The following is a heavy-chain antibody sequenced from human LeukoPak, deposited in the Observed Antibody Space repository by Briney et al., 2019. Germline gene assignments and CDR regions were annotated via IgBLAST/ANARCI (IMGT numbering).Heavy chain of an antibody. Sequence: SQTPSLTCTVSGGSISSGGYYWSWIRQHPGKGLEWIGYIYYSGSTNYNPSLKSRVTISVDTSKNQFSLKLSSVTAADTAVYYCAREEWLGYFDYWGQGTLVTVSS. V-gene: IGHV4-31*03. CDR3: AREEWLGYFDY. CDR2: IYYSGST. CDR1: GGSISSGGYY. D-gene: IGHD6-19*01. J-gene: IGHJ4*02.